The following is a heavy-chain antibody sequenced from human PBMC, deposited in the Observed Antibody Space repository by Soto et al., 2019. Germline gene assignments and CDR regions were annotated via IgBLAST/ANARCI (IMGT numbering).Heavy chain of an antibody. CDR1: GGSFGGYY. D-gene: IGHD2-15*01. V-gene: IGHV4-34*01. Sequence: SETLSLTCAVYGGSFGGYYWSWIRQPPGKGLEWIGEINHSGSTNYNPSLKSRVTISVDTSKNQFSLKLSSVTAADTAVYYCARLPAQYLGYCSGGSCPPAVWGKGTTVTVSS. CDR2: INHSGST. J-gene: IGHJ6*04. CDR3: ARLPAQYLGYCSGGSCPPAV.